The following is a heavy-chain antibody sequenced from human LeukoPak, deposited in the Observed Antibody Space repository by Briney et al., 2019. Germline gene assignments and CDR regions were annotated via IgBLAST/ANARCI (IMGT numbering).Heavy chain of an antibody. Sequence: SETLSLTCTVSGGSISSGGYYWSWIRQHPGKGLEWIGYIYYSGSTYYNPSLKSRVTISVDTSKNQFSLKLSSVTAADTAVYYCAREGLVAATRCVDYWGQGTLVTVSS. CDR2: IYYSGST. D-gene: IGHD2-15*01. CDR1: GGSISSGGYY. J-gene: IGHJ4*02. CDR3: AREGLVAATRCVDY. V-gene: IGHV4-31*03.